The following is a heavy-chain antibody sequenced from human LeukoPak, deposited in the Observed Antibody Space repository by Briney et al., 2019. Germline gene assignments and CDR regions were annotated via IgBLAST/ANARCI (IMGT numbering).Heavy chain of an antibody. CDR2: IYYSGST. V-gene: IGHV4-39*01. D-gene: IGHD6-13*01. Sequence: ASETLSLTCTVSGGSISSSSYYWGWIRQPPGKGLEWIGSIYYSGSTYYNPSLKSRVTISVDTSKNQFSLKLSSVTAADTAVYYCARHSAGYSSSWYEDYWGQGTLVTVSS. CDR3: ARHSAGYSSSWYEDY. J-gene: IGHJ4*02. CDR1: GGSISSSSYY.